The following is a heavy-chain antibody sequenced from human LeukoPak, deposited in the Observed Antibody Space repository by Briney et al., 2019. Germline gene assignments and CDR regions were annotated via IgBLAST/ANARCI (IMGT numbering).Heavy chain of an antibody. V-gene: IGHV5-51*01. CDR1: GYSFTSYW. J-gene: IGHJ4*02. D-gene: IGHD3-22*01. CDR3: ARLQFYDSSCYYSRPPDY. CDR2: IYPGDSDT. Sequence: GESLKISCKGSGYSFTSYWIGWVRQMPGKGREWMGIIYPGDSDTRYSPSFQGQVTISADKSISTAYLQWSSLKASDTAMYYCARLQFYDSSCYYSRPPDYWGQGTLVTVSS.